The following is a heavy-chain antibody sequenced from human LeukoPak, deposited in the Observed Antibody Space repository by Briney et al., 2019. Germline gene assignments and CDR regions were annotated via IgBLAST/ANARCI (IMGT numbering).Heavy chain of an antibody. CDR2: INPSGGST. D-gene: IGHD6-13*01. J-gene: IGHJ4*02. CDR3: ASSTAAAASFDY. CDR1: GYTFTSYY. Sequence: ASVKVSCKASGYTFTSYYMHWVRQAPGQGLEWMGIINPSGGSTSYAQKFQGRVTMTGDTSTSTVYVELSSLRSEDTAVYYCASSTAAAASFDYWGQGTLVTVSS. V-gene: IGHV1-46*01.